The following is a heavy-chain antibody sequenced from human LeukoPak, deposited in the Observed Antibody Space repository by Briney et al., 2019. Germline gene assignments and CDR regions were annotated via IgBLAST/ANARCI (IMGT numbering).Heavy chain of an antibody. J-gene: IGHJ4*02. Sequence: PSETLSLTCTVSGGSISSYYWSWIRQPPGKGLEWIGYRYYSGSTKYNPSLKSRVTISVDTSKNQFSLKLSPVTAADTAVYYCAGINYDSSGYEDYWGQGTLVTVSS. D-gene: IGHD3-22*01. CDR3: AGINYDSSGYEDY. CDR2: RYYSGST. CDR1: GGSISSYY. V-gene: IGHV4-59*01.